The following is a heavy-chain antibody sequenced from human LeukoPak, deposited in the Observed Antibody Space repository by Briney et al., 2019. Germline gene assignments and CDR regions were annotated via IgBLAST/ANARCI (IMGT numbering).Heavy chain of an antibody. V-gene: IGHV1-2*02. CDR3: ARRAGYCSSTSCYAPLYYYYYMDV. J-gene: IGHJ6*03. CDR2: INPNSGGT. D-gene: IGHD2-2*01. CDR1: GYTFTGYY. Sequence: ASVKVSCKASGYTFTGYYKHWVRQAPGQGLEWMGWINPNSGGTNYAQKFQDRVTMTRDTSISTAYMELSRLRSDDTAVYYCARRAGYCSSTSCYAPLYYYYYMDVWGKGTTVTVSS.